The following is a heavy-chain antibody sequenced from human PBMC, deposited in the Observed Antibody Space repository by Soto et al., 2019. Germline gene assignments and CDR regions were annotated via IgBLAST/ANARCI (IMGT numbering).Heavy chain of an antibody. D-gene: IGHD3-3*01. CDR2: IWYDGSKK. Sequence: QVQVVESGGGVVQPGRSLRLSCAASGFTFSSFGMHWVRQAPGKGLEWVSLIWYDGSKKWYGDSVKGRFTISSDNSRNTVYLQMNSLLANDTVVYYCARDSSYYSLWTGYYPSRNGMDVWGQGTPVTVSS. CDR3: ARDSSYYSLWTGYYPSRNGMDV. V-gene: IGHV3-33*01. J-gene: IGHJ6*02. CDR1: GFTFSSFG.